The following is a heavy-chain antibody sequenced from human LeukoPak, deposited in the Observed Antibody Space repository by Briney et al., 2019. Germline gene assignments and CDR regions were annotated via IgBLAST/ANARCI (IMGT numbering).Heavy chain of an antibody. Sequence: PGGSLRLSCAASGFTVSSNYMSWVRQAPGKGLEWVSVIYSGGSTYYADSVKGRFTISRDNSKNTLYLQMNSLRAEDTAVYYCARDFWGKGNTIDYWGQGTLVTVSS. J-gene: IGHJ4*02. CDR1: GFTVSSNY. CDR3: ARDFWGKGNTIDY. D-gene: IGHD3-3*01. CDR2: IYSGGST. V-gene: IGHV3-66*02.